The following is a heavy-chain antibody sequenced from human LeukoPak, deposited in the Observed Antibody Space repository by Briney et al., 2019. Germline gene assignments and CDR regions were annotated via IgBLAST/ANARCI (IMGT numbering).Heavy chain of an antibody. V-gene: IGHV3-30*02. CDR2: IRYDGSNK. J-gene: IGHJ4*02. D-gene: IGHD3-22*01. Sequence: GGSLRLSCAASAFTFSSYGMHWVRQAPGKGLEWVAFIRYDGSNKYYADSVKGRFTISRDNSKNTLYLQMNSLRAEDTAVYYCAKDYYDSSGYYYGRYSDYCGQGTLVTVSS. CDR1: AFTFSSYG. CDR3: AKDYYDSSGYYYGRYSDY.